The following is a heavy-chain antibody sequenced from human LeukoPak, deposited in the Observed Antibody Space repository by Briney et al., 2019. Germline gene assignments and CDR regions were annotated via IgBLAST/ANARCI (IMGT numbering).Heavy chain of an antibody. Sequence: PGGPLRLSCAASGFTFSSHALHWVRQAPGKGLEWVAVISSDGSYKYYADSVKGRFTISRDNSKNTLYLQMNSLRAEDTAVYYCAKSPVRGVNYFDYWGQGTLVTVSS. CDR2: ISSDGSYK. V-gene: IGHV3-30*04. CDR1: GFTFSSHA. CDR3: AKSPVRGVNYFDY. D-gene: IGHD3-10*01. J-gene: IGHJ4*02.